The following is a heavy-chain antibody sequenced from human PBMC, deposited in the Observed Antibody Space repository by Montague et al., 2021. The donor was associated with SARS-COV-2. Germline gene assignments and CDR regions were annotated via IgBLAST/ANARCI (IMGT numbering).Heavy chain of an antibody. CDR1: GYTLSKTT. CDR2: LDPEDGET. J-gene: IGHJ3*01. V-gene: IGHV1-24*01. CDR3: TTHSISGVVIYAFAF. D-gene: IGHD3-3*01. Sequence: SVKVSCKVSGYTLSKTTMHGVRQAPGKGLEWMGRLDPEDGETVYSRTLQGRVAMTADSSTETAYMELTNLISDDTAVYYCTTHSISGVVIYAFAFWGQGTMVTVSS.